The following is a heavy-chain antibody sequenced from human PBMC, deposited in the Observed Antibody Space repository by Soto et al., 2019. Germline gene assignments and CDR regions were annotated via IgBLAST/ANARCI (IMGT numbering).Heavy chain of an antibody. CDR1: GGSFSGYY. V-gene: IGHV4-34*01. J-gene: IGHJ4*02. Sequence: QVQLQQWGAGLLKPSETLSLTCAVYGGSFSGYYWSWIRQPPGKGLEWIGEINHSGSTNYNPSLKSRVTISVDTSKNQFSLKLSSVTAADTAVYYCARMGGLSYSSSSGKGFDYWGQGTLVTVSS. CDR3: ARMGGLSYSSSSGKGFDY. CDR2: INHSGST. D-gene: IGHD6-6*01.